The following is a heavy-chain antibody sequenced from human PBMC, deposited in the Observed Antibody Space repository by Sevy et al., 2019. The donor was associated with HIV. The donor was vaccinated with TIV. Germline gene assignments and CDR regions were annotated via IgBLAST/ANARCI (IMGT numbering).Heavy chain of an antibody. Sequence: GGSLRLSCAASGFIFSSNEMNWVRQAPGKGLEWVSYIGSSGSPIYYADSVKGRFTISRGNAKNSLYLQMNSLRAEDTAVYHCARVSVDTNFDGMDVWGQGTTVTVSS. J-gene: IGHJ6*02. CDR3: ARVSVDTNFDGMDV. V-gene: IGHV3-48*03. CDR2: IGSSGSPI. CDR1: GFIFSSNE. D-gene: IGHD5-18*01.